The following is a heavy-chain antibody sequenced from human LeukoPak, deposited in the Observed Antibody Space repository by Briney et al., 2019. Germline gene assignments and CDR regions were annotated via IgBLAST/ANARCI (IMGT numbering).Heavy chain of an antibody. CDR1: GGSISSNTYF. D-gene: IGHD5/OR15-5a*01. Sequence: SETLSLTCNVSGGSISSNTYFWGWIRRPPGKGPEWIGSIRYSGSTYYNPSLKSRVTISVDTSNNQFSLHLTSLTAADTAVYYCATSDTVSTYNWFDPWGLGTLVTVS. V-gene: IGHV4-39*01. J-gene: IGHJ5*02. CDR3: ATSDTVSTYNWFDP. CDR2: IRYSGST.